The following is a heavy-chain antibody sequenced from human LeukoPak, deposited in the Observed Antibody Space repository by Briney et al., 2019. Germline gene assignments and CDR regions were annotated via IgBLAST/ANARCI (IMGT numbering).Heavy chain of an antibody. V-gene: IGHV4-4*02. Sequence: PSETLSLTCTVSGGSISSSNWWCWVRQPPGKGLEWIGEIYHRGSTNYNPSLKSRVTISVDKSKNQFSLKLSSVTAADTAVYYCASSGYYFSGYWGQGTLVTVSS. CDR3: ASSGYYFSGY. CDR1: GGSISSSNW. D-gene: IGHD3-22*01. CDR2: IYHRGST. J-gene: IGHJ4*02.